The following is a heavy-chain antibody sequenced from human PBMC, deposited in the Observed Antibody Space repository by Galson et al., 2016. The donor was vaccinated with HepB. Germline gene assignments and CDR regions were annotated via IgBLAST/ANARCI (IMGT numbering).Heavy chain of an antibody. Sequence: SVKVSCKASGETLTSYYVHWVRQAPGQGLEWMGFINPGGGSAMYAQKLQGRLTMTMDTSTSTVYMELSSLRSEDTAVYYCARQQLIGNAFDIWGQGTMVAVSS. CDR1: GETLTSYY. J-gene: IGHJ3*02. CDR2: INPGGGSA. CDR3: ARQQLIGNAFDI. V-gene: IGHV1-46*01. D-gene: IGHD6-13*01.